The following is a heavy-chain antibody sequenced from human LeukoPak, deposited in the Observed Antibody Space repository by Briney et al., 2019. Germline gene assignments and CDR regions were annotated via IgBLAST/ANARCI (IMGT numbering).Heavy chain of an antibody. J-gene: IGHJ5*02. CDR2: INPSGGST. CDR1: GYTFTRYY. D-gene: IGHD2-2*01. CDR3: ARWVDCSSTSCSFIGFDP. Sequence: ASVKVSCKASGYTFTRYYMHWVRQAPGQGLEWMGIINPSGGSTSYAQKFQGRVTMTRDTSTSTVYMELSSLRSEDTAVHYCARWVDCSSTSCSFIGFDPWGQGTLVTVSS. V-gene: IGHV1-46*01.